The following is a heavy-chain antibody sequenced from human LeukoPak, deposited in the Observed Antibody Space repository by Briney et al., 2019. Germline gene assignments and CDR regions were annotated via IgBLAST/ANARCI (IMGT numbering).Heavy chain of an antibody. D-gene: IGHD6-19*01. Sequence: PGRSLRLSCGASGFTFSNYAMHWVRQAPGKGLEWVAVISYDGSNKYYADSVKGRFTISRDNSKNTLYLQMNSLRAEDTAVYYCAMAAYEYYFDYWGRGTLVTVSS. J-gene: IGHJ4*02. V-gene: IGHV3-30-3*01. CDR1: GFTFSNYA. CDR3: AMAAYEYYFDY. CDR2: ISYDGSNK.